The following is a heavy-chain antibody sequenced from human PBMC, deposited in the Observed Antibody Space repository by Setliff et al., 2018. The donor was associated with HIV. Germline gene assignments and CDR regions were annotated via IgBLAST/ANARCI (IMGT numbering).Heavy chain of an antibody. CDR3: ARDPGEGGGGFLEWTIGYYYYMDV. V-gene: IGHV1-69*06. J-gene: IGHJ6*03. Sequence: GASVKVSCKASGGSFSSYAITWVRQAPGKGLEWMGRIIPIFETTDYAQKFQGRVTITADKSTSTAYMELSSLRSDDTAVYYCARDPGEGGGGFLEWTIGYYYYMDVWGKGTTVTVSS. CDR1: GGSFSSYA. D-gene: IGHD3-3*01. CDR2: IIPIFETT.